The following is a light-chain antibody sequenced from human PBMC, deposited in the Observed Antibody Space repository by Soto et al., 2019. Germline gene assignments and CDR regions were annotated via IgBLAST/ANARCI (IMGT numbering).Light chain of an antibody. CDR2: EVS. CDR3: SSYTSTNTLAV. Sequence: QTVVTQPASVSGSPGQSITISCTGTSSDVGGYNYVSWYQQHAGFAPKLIIYEVSNRPSGVSNRFSGSKSGDTASLTISGLQAEDEADYYCSSYTSTNTLAVFGTGTKVTVL. J-gene: IGLJ1*01. V-gene: IGLV2-14*01. CDR1: SSDVGGYNY.